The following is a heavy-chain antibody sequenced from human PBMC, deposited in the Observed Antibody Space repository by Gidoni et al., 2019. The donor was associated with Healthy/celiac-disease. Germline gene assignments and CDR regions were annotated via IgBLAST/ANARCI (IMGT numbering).Heavy chain of an antibody. V-gene: IGHV1-24*01. CDR2: FDPEDGET. D-gene: IGHD3-9*01. CDR1: GYTLTELS. Sequence: QFQLVQSGAEVNKPGASVKVSFKVSGYTLTELSMHWVRQAPGKGLEWMGGFDPEDGETIYAQKFQGRVTMTEDTSTDTAYMELSSLRAEDTDVYYCATPALRYFDWLLSWGQGTLVTVSS. CDR3: ATPALRYFDWLLS. J-gene: IGHJ5*02.